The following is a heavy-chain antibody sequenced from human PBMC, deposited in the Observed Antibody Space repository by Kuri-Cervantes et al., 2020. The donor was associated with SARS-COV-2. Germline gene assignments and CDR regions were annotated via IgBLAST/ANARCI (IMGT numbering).Heavy chain of an antibody. CDR1: GGTFSSYA. CDR2: IIPMFGSA. Sequence: SVKVSCKASGGTFSSYAISWVRQAPGQGLEWMGRIIPMFGSASYAQKFQGRVTTTADESTSTAYMELSSLRSEDTAVYYCAGQLGALFDYWGQGTLVTVSS. J-gene: IGHJ4*02. V-gene: IGHV1-69*13. CDR3: AGQLGALFDY. D-gene: IGHD6-6*01.